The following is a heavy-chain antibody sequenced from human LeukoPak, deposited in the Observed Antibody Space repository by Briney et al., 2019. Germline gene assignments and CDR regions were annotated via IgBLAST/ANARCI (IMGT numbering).Heavy chain of an antibody. CDR1: GRTFGTYE. V-gene: IGHV3-48*03. CDR2: ISSSGSTI. J-gene: IGHJ6*04. Sequence: PGGSLRLICAASGRTFGTYEMTWVRQAPGRGLEWVSYISSSGSTIYYADSVKGRFTISRDNAKNSLYLQMNSLRAEDTAVYYCAELGITMIGGVWGKGTTVTISS. D-gene: IGHD3-10*02. CDR3: AELGITMIGGV.